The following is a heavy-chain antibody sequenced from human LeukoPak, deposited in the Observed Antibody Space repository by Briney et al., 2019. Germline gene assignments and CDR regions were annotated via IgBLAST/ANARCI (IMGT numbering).Heavy chain of an antibody. Sequence: SETLSLTCTVSGYSIGSGYQWGWIRQPPGKGLEWIGFMYHSGSTYYNPSLKSRVTISVDTSKNQFSLKLSSVTAADTAVYFCARDDSMAIDYWGQGTLVTVSS. V-gene: IGHV4-38-2*02. D-gene: IGHD2/OR15-2a*01. CDR1: GYSIGSGYQ. CDR3: ARDDSMAIDY. CDR2: MYHSGST. J-gene: IGHJ4*02.